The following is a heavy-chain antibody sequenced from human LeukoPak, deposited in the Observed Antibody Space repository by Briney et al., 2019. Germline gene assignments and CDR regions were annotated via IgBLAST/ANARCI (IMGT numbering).Heavy chain of an antibody. D-gene: IGHD4-17*01. CDR3: AKDTVVRGAFDI. J-gene: IGHJ3*02. Sequence: GGSLRLSCAASGCTFSSYAMSWVRQAPGKGLEWVSAISGSGGSTYYADSVKGRFTISRDNSKNTLYLQMNSLRAEDTAVYYCAKDTVVRGAFDIWGQGTMVTVSS. CDR2: ISGSGGST. V-gene: IGHV3-23*01. CDR1: GCTFSSYA.